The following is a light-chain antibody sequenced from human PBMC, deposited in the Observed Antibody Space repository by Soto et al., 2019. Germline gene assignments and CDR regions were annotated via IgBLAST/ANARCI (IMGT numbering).Light chain of an antibody. CDR2: GAS. CDR3: QQYGSSLET. V-gene: IGKV3-20*01. CDR1: QSASSSY. J-gene: IGKJ1*01. Sequence: SGLTQSPCTLSLSPGEISTLSCIASQSASSSYLAWYQQKPGQAPRLLIYGASSRATGIPDRFSGSGSGTDFTLTISRLEPEDFAVYYCQQYGSSLETFGQGTKVDIK.